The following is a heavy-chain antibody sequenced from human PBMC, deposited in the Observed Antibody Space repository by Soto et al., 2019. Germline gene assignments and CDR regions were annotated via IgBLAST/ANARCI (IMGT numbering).Heavy chain of an antibody. CDR1: GYSFTDYY. J-gene: IGHJ4*02. CDR2: INPDSGAT. Sequence: HEHLVQSGAEVKRPGASLKVFCKASGYSFTDYYIHWVRQAPGQGLEWMGWINPDSGATNYAQNFQGRVTLTSDTSISTASMDLTSLTSDDTAVYYCARGDNGTGAYPFPYFDYWGQGTLVIVSS. D-gene: IGHD2-8*02. V-gene: IGHV1-2*02. CDR3: ARGDNGTGAYPFPYFDY.